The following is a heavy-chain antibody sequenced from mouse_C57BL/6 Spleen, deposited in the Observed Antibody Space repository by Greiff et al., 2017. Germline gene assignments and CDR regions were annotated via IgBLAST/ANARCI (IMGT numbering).Heavy chain of an antibody. D-gene: IGHD2-4*01. Sequence: QVQLKQSGAELVRPGASVKLSCKASGYTFTDYYINWVKQRPGQGLEWIARIYPGSGNTYYNEKFKGKATLTAEKSSSTAYMQLSSLTSEDSAVYFCARGGNDYDYAMDDWGQGTSVTVSS. CDR3: ARGGNDYDYAMDD. CDR1: GYTFTDYY. J-gene: IGHJ4*01. CDR2: IYPGSGNT. V-gene: IGHV1-76*01.